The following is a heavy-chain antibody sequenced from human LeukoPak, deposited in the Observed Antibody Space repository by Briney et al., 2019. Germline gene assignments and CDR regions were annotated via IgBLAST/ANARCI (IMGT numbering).Heavy chain of an antibody. CDR1: GCIFSTYW. Sequence: GGSLRLSCAASGCIFSTYWMTWVRQAPGKGLEWVANIKQDGSEKHYVDSVKGRFTISRDNAKNSLYLQMNSLRAEDTAVYYCAREIIVTTFPDYWGQGTLVTASS. D-gene: IGHD4-11*01. CDR3: AREIIVTTFPDY. CDR2: IKQDGSEK. V-gene: IGHV3-7*01. J-gene: IGHJ4*02.